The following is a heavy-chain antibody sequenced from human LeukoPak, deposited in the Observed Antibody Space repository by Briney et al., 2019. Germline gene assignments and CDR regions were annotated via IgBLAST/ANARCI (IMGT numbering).Heavy chain of an antibody. CDR1: GFTFSDHD. J-gene: IGHJ6*02. CDR2: SRDKSNSYTT. V-gene: IGHV3-72*01. Sequence: GGSLRLSCAASGFTFSDHDMDWVRQAPGKGLEWVGRSRDKSNSYTTEYAASVKGRFTISRDDSKNSLNLQMNSLKSEDTAVYYCARDMGRYYYGSGPMDVWGQGTTVTVSS. CDR3: ARDMGRYYYGSGPMDV. D-gene: IGHD3-10*01.